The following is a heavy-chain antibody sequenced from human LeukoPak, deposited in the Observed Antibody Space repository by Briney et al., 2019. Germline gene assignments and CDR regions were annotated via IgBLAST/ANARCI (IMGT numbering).Heavy chain of an antibody. J-gene: IGHJ4*02. CDR3: AKGYGESHFDS. Sequence: PGGSLRLSCAASGFTFRSFGMHFVRQAPGKGLEWVAFIRFDGSSQYYIDSVKDRFTISRDNSNNTLFLQMNNLRGDGTAVYFCAKGYGESHFDSWGQGTLVTVSS. D-gene: IGHD5-18*01. CDR2: IRFDGSSQ. V-gene: IGHV3-30*02. CDR1: GFTFRSFG.